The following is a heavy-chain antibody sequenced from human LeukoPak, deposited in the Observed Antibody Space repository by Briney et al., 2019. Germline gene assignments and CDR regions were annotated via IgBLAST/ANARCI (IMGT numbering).Heavy chain of an antibody. CDR2: ISYDGSNK. CDR1: GSTFSSYA. Sequence: GGSLRLSCAASGSTFSSYAMHWVRQAPGKGLEWVAVISYDGSNKYYADSVKGRFTISRDNSENTLYLQMNSLRAEDTAVYYCARDVSGCYDYWGQGTLVTVSS. D-gene: IGHD6-19*01. J-gene: IGHJ4*02. CDR3: ARDVSGCYDY. V-gene: IGHV3-30-3*01.